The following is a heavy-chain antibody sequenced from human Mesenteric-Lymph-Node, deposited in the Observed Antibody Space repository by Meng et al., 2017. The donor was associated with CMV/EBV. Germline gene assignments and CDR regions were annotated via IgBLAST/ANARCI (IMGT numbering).Heavy chain of an antibody. CDR2: IAPFNGKK. Sequence: ASVKVSCKASGYTFTGYYMHWVRQAPGQGLEWVGRIAPFNGKKTYAEKFRGRVTMTTDTSTTTASMELRSLRSDDTAVYYCARDFYSGGTRDAFEIWGQGTVVTVSS. V-gene: IGHV1-18*04. D-gene: IGHD2/OR15-2a*01. J-gene: IGHJ3*02. CDR1: GYTFTGYY. CDR3: ARDFYSGGTRDAFEI.